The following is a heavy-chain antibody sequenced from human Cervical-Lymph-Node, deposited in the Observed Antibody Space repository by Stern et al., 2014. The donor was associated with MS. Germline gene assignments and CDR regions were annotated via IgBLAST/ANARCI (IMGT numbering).Heavy chain of an antibody. CDR3: AREQYYYDSSGYYSLYNWFDP. J-gene: IGHJ5*02. V-gene: IGHV4-61*01. CDR2: IYYSGST. Sequence: QVQLQESGPGLVKPSETLSLTCTVSGGSVSSGRYYWSWIRQPPGKGLEWIGYIYYSGSTNYNPSLKSRVTISVDTSKNQFFLKLSSVTAADTAVYYCAREQYYYDSSGYYSLYNWFDPWGQGTLVTVSS. D-gene: IGHD3-22*01. CDR1: GGSVSSGRYY.